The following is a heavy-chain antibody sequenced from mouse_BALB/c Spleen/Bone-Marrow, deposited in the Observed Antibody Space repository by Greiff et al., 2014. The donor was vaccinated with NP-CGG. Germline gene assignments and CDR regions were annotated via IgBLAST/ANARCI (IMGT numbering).Heavy chain of an antibody. Sequence: EVMLVESGGGLVQPGGSMKLSCVASGFTFSNYWMTWVRQSPEKGLEWVAEIRLKSNNYATHYAESVKGRFTISRDDSKSSVYLQMNNLGTEDTGIYYCTRVLRNFDYWGQGTTLTVSS. CDR1: GFTFSNYW. V-gene: IGHV6-6*02. CDR3: TRVLRNFDY. J-gene: IGHJ2*01. D-gene: IGHD1-1*01. CDR2: IRLKSNNYAT.